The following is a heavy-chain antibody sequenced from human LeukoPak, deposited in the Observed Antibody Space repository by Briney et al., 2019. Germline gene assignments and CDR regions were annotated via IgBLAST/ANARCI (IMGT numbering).Heavy chain of an antibody. CDR1: GFTFDDYA. D-gene: IGHD3-22*01. CDR3: ARAWGGYYYDSSGYYDY. J-gene: IGHJ4*02. Sequence: GRSLRLSCAASGFTFDDYAMHWVRQAPGKGLEWVAVISYDGSNKYYADSVKGRFTISRDNSKNTLYLQMNSLRAEDTAVYYCARAWGGYYYDSSGYYDYWGQGTLVTVSS. CDR2: ISYDGSNK. V-gene: IGHV3-30-3*01.